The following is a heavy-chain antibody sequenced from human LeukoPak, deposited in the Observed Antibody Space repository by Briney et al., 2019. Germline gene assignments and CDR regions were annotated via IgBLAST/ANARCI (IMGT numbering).Heavy chain of an antibody. V-gene: IGHV1-18*01. D-gene: IGHD3-22*01. J-gene: IGHJ4*02. CDR2: ISVYNGNT. CDR1: GYTFASYG. Sequence: GASVKVSCKASGYTFASYGISWVRQAPGQGLEWMGWISVYNGNTNNAQKLQGRVTMTTDTSTSTAYMELRSLRSDDTAVYYCARVYNYYDTSGYYLGNYFDHWGRGTLVTLFS. CDR3: ARVYNYYDTSGYYLGNYFDH.